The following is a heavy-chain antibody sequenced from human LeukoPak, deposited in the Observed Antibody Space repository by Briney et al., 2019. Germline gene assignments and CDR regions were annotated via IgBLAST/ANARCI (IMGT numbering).Heavy chain of an antibody. CDR3: ARAPWGVGATPPY. V-gene: IGHV3-30-3*01. Sequence: PGRSLRLSRAASGFIFSTHSMFWVRQAPGKGLEGVAVISYDGSNKNYADSLKGRFTISRDNSKNTLYLQMDSLRTDDTAMCYCARAPWGVGATPPYWGQGSLVTVSS. J-gene: IGHJ4*02. D-gene: IGHD1-26*01. CDR1: GFIFSTHS. CDR2: ISYDGSNK.